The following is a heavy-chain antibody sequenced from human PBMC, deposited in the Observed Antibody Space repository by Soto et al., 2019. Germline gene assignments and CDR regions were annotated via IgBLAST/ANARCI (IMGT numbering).Heavy chain of an antibody. V-gene: IGHV3-43*01. Sequence: GGSLRLSCAASGFTFDDYTMHWVRQAPGKGLEWVSLISWDGGSTYYADSVKGRFTISRDNSKNSLYLQMNSLRTEDTALYYCAKGFWSGYPEAYYYYGMDVWGQGTTVTVSS. CDR1: GFTFDDYT. D-gene: IGHD3-3*01. CDR2: ISWDGGST. J-gene: IGHJ6*02. CDR3: AKGFWSGYPEAYYYYGMDV.